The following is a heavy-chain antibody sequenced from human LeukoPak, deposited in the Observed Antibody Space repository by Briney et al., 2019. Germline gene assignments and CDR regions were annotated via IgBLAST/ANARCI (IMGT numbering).Heavy chain of an antibody. CDR3: ARGYCSGGSCYTAYDY. D-gene: IGHD2-15*01. CDR1: GGSISSYY. J-gene: IGHJ4*02. V-gene: IGHV4-59*06. CDR2: IYYSGST. Sequence: SETLSLTCTVSGGSISSYYWSWIRQHPGKAREWIGYIYYSGSTCYNPSLESRLNMSVDTSKNQFSLKLSSVTAADTAVYYCARGYCSGGSCYTAYDYWGQGSLVTVSS.